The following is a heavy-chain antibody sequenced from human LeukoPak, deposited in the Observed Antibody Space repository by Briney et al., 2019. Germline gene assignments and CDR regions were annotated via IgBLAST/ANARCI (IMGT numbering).Heavy chain of an antibody. D-gene: IGHD5-18*01. CDR1: GFTFSSHA. V-gene: IGHV3-23*01. CDR3: ARDKDYGYDY. Sequence: GGSLRLSCAASGFTFSSHAMSWVRQAPGKGLEWVSAISSSGGTTHYADSVKGRFTISRDTSKNTLYLQMNSLRAEDTAEYYCARDKDYGYDYWGQGTLVTVSS. CDR2: ISSSGGTT. J-gene: IGHJ4*02.